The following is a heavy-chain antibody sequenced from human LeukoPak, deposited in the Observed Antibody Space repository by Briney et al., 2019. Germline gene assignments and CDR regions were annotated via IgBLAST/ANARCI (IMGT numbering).Heavy chain of an antibody. J-gene: IGHJ4*02. D-gene: IGHD6-19*01. V-gene: IGHV1-8*01. CDR2: MNPNSGNT. Sequence: ASVKVSCKASGYTFTSYDINWVRQATGQGLEWMGWMNPNSGNTGYAQKFQGRVTMTRNTSISTAYMELSSLRSEDTAVYYCAKQTGYSSVPYFDYWGQGTLVTVSS. CDR3: AKQTGYSSVPYFDY. CDR1: GYTFTSYD.